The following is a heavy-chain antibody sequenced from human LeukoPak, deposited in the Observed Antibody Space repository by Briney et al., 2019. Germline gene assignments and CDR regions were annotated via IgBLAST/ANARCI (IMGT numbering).Heavy chain of an antibody. CDR2: IRYDGSNK. D-gene: IGHD3-22*01. CDR1: GFTFSSYG. J-gene: IGHJ4*02. CDR3: ARGNYYDSSGSHVHY. V-gene: IGHV3-30*02. Sequence: PGGSLRLSCAASGFTFSSYGMHWVRQAPGKGLEWVAFIRYDGSNKYYADSVKGRFTISRDNAKNSLYLQMNSLRAEDTAVYYCARGNYYDSSGSHVHYWGQGTLVTVSS.